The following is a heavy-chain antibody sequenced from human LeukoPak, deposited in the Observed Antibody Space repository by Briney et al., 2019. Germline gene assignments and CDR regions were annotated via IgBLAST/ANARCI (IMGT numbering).Heavy chain of an antibody. CDR2: ISAYNGNT. D-gene: IGHD3-16*01. CDR3: ARGDYGGYYYYYYMDV. Sequence: GASVKVSCKASGYTFTSYGISWVRQAPGQGLEWMGWISAYNGNTNYAQKLQGRVTMTTDTSTSTAYMELRSLRSDDTAAYYCARGDYGGYYYYYYMDVWGKGTTVTVSS. CDR1: GYTFTSYG. V-gene: IGHV1-18*01. J-gene: IGHJ6*03.